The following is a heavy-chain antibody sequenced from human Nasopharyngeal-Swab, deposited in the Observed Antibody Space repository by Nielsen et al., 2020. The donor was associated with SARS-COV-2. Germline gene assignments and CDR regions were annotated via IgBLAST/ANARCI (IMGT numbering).Heavy chain of an antibody. CDR1: GFTFSSYD. CDR3: ARALAPYSGYDYDYYYGMDV. J-gene: IGHJ6*02. Sequence: GESLKISCAASGFTFSSYDIHWVRQATGKGLEWVSAIGTAGDTYYPGSVKGRFTISRENAKNSLYLQMNSLRAGDTAVYYCARALAPYSGYDYDYYYGMDVWGQGTTVTVS. V-gene: IGHV3-13*04. D-gene: IGHD5-12*01. CDR2: IGTAGDT.